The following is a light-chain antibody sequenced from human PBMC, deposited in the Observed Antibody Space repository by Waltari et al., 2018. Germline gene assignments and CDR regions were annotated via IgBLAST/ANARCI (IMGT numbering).Light chain of an antibody. CDR3: QQSYSTPVT. CDR1: QSISSY. J-gene: IGKJ3*01. Sequence: DIQMTQSPSSLSASVGDRVTITCRASQSISSYLNWYQQKPGKAPKLLIYPASRLQSGVPSRFSGSVSGTDFTLTISSLQPEDFATYYCQQSYSTPVTFGPGTKVDIK. CDR2: PAS. V-gene: IGKV1-39*01.